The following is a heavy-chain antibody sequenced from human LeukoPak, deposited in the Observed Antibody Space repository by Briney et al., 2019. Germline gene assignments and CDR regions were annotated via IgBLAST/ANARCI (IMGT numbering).Heavy chain of an antibody. Sequence: GSSVKVSCKGSGGTFSSYGISWVRQAPGQGLEWMGWISAYNGNTNYAQKLQGRVTMTTDTSTSTAYMELRSLRSDDTAVYYCARAAVANWFDPWGQGTLVTVSS. CDR1: GGTFSSYG. V-gene: IGHV1-18*01. J-gene: IGHJ5*02. D-gene: IGHD6-19*01. CDR3: ARAAVANWFDP. CDR2: ISAYNGNT.